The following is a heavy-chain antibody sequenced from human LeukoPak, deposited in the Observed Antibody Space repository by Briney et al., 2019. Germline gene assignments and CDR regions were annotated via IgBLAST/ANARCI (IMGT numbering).Heavy chain of an antibody. D-gene: IGHD3-16*01. CDR2: VTGPGDTT. Sequence: GGSLRLSCATSGFTFTNYAMNWVRQAPGKGLEWVSAVTGPGDTTYYADSVKGRFFMSREDSKTTVYLQMNSLRAEDTAIYYCAKGAEIDLWGQGTLFTVSS. J-gene: IGHJ5*02. CDR3: AKGAEIDL. V-gene: IGHV3-23*01. CDR1: GFTFTNYA.